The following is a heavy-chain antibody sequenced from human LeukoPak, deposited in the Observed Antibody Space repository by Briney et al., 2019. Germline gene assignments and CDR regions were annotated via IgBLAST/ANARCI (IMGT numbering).Heavy chain of an antibody. CDR3: ARGTIFGVVISRYYYYMDV. J-gene: IGHJ6*03. D-gene: IGHD3-3*01. V-gene: IGHV1-69*02. Sequence: SVKVSCKASGGTFSSYTISWVRQAPGQGLEWMGRIIPILGIANYAQKFQGRVTVTADESTSTAYMELSSLRSEDTAVYYCARGTIFGVVISRYYYYMDVWGKGTTVTVSS. CDR2: IIPILGIA. CDR1: GGTFSSYT.